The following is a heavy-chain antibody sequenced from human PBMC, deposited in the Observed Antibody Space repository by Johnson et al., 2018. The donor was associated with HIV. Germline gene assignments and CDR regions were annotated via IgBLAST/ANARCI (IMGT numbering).Heavy chain of an antibody. D-gene: IGHD1-26*01. CDR3: ARSYSGNSAFDI. CDR2: IKQDGSEK. CDR1: GFTFSGYG. V-gene: IGHV3-7*01. J-gene: IGHJ3*02. Sequence: VHLVESGGGVVQPGKSLRLSCAASGFTFSGYGMHWVRQAPGKGLEWVANIKQDGSEKYYVDSVKGRFTISRENAKNSVYLQMNSLRAEDTAVYYCARSYSGNSAFDIWGQGTMVTVSS.